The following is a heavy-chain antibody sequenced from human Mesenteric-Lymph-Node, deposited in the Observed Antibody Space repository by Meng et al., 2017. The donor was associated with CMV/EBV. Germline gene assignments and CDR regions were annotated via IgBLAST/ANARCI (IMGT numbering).Heavy chain of an antibody. CDR3: ARPAGWGDYGYYYYGMDV. CDR1: GGTFSSYA. CDR2: IIPILDIA. D-gene: IGHD4-17*01. Sequence: SVKVSCKASGGTFSSYAISWVRQAPGQGLEWMGGIIPILDIANYAQKFQGRVTITADKPTSTAYMELSSLRSEDTAVYYCARPAGWGDYGYYYYGMDVWGQGTTVTVSS. J-gene: IGHJ6*02. V-gene: IGHV1-69*10.